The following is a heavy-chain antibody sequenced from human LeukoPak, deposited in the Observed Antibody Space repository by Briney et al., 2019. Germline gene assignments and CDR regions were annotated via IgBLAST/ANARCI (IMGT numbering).Heavy chain of an antibody. V-gene: IGHV1-8*01. CDR1: GYTFTSYD. CDR3: ARGRVADGSGSYYFLENWYYYYCMDV. D-gene: IGHD3-10*01. J-gene: IGHJ6*03. Sequence: ASVRVSCKASGYTFTSYDINWVRQTTGQGLEWMGWMNPNSGNTGYAQKFQGRVTMTRNTSISTAYMELSSLRSEDTAVYYCARGRVADGSGSYYFLENWYYYYCMDVWGKGTTVTVSS. CDR2: MNPNSGNT.